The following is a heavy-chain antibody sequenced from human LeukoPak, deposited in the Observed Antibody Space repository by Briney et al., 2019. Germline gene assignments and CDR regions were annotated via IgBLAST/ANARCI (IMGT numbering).Heavy chain of an antibody. CDR2: ISSSSSYI. CDR1: GFTFSSYR. D-gene: IGHD4-17*01. V-gene: IGHV3-21*01. J-gene: IGHJ4*02. Sequence: GGSLRLSCAASGFTFSSYRMNWVRQAPGKGLEWVSSISSSSSYIYYADSVKGRFTISRDNAKNSLYLQMNSLRAEDTAVYYCARLTTTVTTPFDYWGQGTLVTVSS. CDR3: ARLTTTVTTPFDY.